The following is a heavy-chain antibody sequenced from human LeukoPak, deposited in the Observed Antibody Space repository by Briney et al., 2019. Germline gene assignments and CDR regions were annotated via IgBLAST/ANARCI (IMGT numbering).Heavy chain of an antibody. Sequence: ASVKVSCKASGYTFTSYGISWVRQAPGQELEWMGWISAYNGNTNYAQKLQGRVTMTTDTSTSTAYMELRSLRSDDTAVYYCARTPAYCGGDCHPGWFDPWGQGTLVTVSP. V-gene: IGHV1-18*01. D-gene: IGHD2-21*02. CDR2: ISAYNGNT. CDR3: ARTPAYCGGDCHPGWFDP. J-gene: IGHJ5*02. CDR1: GYTFTSYG.